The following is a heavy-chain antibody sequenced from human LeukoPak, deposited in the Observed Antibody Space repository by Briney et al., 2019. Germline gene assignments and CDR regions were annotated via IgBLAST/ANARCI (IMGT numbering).Heavy chain of an antibody. V-gene: IGHV4-39*01. J-gene: IGHJ3*02. CDR1: GGSISSSYY. CDR3: AKTGAYSCGPRDGFDI. CDR2: IYFSGST. Sequence: SETLSLTCTVSGGSISSSYYWGWLRPPPGKELDWIGSIYFSGSTYYIPSVKSRVTISIDTSKNQFSLQLNFVTAADTAVYYCAKTGAYSCGPRDGFDIWGQGTMVTVSS. D-gene: IGHD5-18*01.